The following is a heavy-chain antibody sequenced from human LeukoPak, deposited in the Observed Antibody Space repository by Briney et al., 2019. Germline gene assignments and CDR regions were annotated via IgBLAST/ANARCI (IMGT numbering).Heavy chain of an antibody. CDR2: ISSSSSYI. V-gene: IGHV3-21*01. CDR1: GFTFSSYS. J-gene: IGHJ6*02. D-gene: IGHD3-10*01. Sequence: GGSLRLSCAASGFTFSSYSMNWVRQAPGKGLEWVSSISSSSSYIYYAESVNGRFTISRDNAKNSLYLQMNSLRAEDTAVYYCARGLRFGYYYDSGSHPGMDVWGQGTTVTVSS. CDR3: ARGLRFGYYYDSGSHPGMDV.